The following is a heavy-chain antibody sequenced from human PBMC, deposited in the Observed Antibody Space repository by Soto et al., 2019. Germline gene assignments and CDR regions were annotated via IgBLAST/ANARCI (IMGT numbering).Heavy chain of an antibody. J-gene: IGHJ4*02. Sequence: SETLSLTCAVYGGAFSGYYWSWIRQPPGKGLEWIREINHRGSTNYNPSLKSRITISVETSKNQFSLKLSSVTAADTALYYCAGSGIAAVQDYWGQGTLVTVSS. D-gene: IGHD6-13*01. V-gene: IGHV4-34*01. CDR3: AGSGIAAVQDY. CDR1: GGAFSGYY. CDR2: INHRGST.